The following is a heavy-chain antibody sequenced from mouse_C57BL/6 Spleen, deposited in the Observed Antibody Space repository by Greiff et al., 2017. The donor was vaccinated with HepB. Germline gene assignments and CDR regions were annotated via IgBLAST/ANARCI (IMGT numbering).Heavy chain of an antibody. CDR1: GYTFTSYW. Sequence: QVQLQQPGAELVMPGASVKLSCKASGYTFTSYWMHWVKQRPGQGLEWIGEIDPSDSYTNYNQKFKGKSTLTVDKSSSTAYMQLSSLTSEDSAVYYCARWSPTYYDNSPDYWGQGTTLTVSS. V-gene: IGHV1-69*01. CDR3: ARWSPTYYDNSPDY. J-gene: IGHJ2*01. CDR2: IDPSDSYT. D-gene: IGHD1-1*01.